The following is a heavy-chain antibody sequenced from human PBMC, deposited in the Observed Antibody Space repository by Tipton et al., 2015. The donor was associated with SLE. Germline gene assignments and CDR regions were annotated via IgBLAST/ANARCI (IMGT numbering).Heavy chain of an antibody. CDR3: AKDGTTYYDFWSGSGGYYGMDV. J-gene: IGHJ6*02. CDR2: IWYDGSNK. D-gene: IGHD3-3*01. CDR1: GFTFSSYG. V-gene: IGHV3-30*18. Sequence: SLRLSCAASGFTFSSYGMHWVRQAPGKGLEWVAVIWYDGSNKYYADSVKGRFTISRDNSKNTLYLQMNSLRAEDTAVYYCAKDGTTYYDFWSGSGGYYGMDVWGQGTTVTVSS.